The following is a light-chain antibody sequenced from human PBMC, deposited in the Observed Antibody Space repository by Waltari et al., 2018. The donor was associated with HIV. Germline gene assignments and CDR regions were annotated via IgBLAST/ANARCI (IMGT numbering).Light chain of an antibody. CDR1: ENIGDS. J-gene: IGKJ2*01. CDR3: QQTYTAPHT. V-gene: IGKV1-39*01. Sequence: DIQMTQTPSSLSASVGDTVTISCRASENIGDSLHWYQQVSGKAPTLLIYSASSRQGGVPSRFSGRGSGTDFTLTIASLQSDDFATYYCQQTYTAPHTFGQGTQM. CDR2: SAS.